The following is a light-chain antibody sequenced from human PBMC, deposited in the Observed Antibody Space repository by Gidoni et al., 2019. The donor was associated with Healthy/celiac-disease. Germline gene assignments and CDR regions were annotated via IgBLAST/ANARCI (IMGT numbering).Light chain of an antibody. CDR1: QSISSY. J-gene: IGKJ4*01. CDR3: QQSYSTPLT. Sequence: DIQKTQCPSSMSAAVGDRVTIPCRASQSISSYLDWYQQKPGKAPKLLIYSASSLQSGVPSRFSGRGSGTDFTLTISSLQPVDFATYYCQQSYSTPLTFGGXTKVEIK. V-gene: IGKV1-39*01. CDR2: SAS.